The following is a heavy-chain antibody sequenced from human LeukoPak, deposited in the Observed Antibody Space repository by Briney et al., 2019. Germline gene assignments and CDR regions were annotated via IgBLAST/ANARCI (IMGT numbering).Heavy chain of an antibody. D-gene: IGHD5-12*01. J-gene: IGHJ4*02. Sequence: ASVKVSCKASGYTFTSYGISWVRQAPGQGLEWMGWISAYNGNTNYAQKLQGRVTITTDTSTSTAYMELRSLRSDDTAVYYCARDSLYSGYETIDYWGQGTLVTVSS. V-gene: IGHV1-18*01. CDR1: GYTFTSYG. CDR3: ARDSLYSGYETIDY. CDR2: ISAYNGNT.